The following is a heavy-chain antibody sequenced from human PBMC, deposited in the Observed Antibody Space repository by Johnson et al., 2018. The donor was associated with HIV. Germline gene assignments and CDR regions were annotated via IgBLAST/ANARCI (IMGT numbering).Heavy chain of an antibody. V-gene: IGHV3-74*02. D-gene: IGHD2-21*01. CDR2: IITDGSSI. CDR1: GFTFSDYW. Sequence: VQLVESGGGVVQPGGSLRLSCAASGFTFSDYWMHWVRQVPGKGPVWVARIITDGSSIAYWDSVKGRFTISRDSAKHTLYLEMNSLLVEDTGLYYFATSHRGVVNARDAFDRWGQVTMVSVSS. CDR3: ATSHRGVVNARDAFDR. J-gene: IGHJ3*02.